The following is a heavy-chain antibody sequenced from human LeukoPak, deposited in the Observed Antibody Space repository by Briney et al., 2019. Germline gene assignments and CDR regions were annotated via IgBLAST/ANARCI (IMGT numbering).Heavy chain of an antibody. J-gene: IGHJ5*02. CDR1: GGTFSSYA. V-gene: IGHV1-69*13. Sequence: SVKVSCKASGGTFSSYAISWVRQAPGQGLEWMGGIIPIFGTANYAQKFQGRVTITADESTSTAYMELSSLRSEDTAVYYCARDLEYYYGSGSYYNWFDPWGQGTLVTVSS. CDR2: IIPIFGTA. D-gene: IGHD3-10*01. CDR3: ARDLEYYYGSGSYYNWFDP.